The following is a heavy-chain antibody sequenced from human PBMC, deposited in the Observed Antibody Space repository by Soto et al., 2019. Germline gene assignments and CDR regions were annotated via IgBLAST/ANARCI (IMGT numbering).Heavy chain of an antibody. CDR3: ARSRGGYFDY. J-gene: IGHJ4*02. Sequence: QVQLQESGPGLVKPSETLSLTCTVSGVSISSYYWSWIRQPPGKGLEWIGYIYYSGSTNYNPSLKSRVTIAVDTSKNQFPLKLSSVTAADTAVYYCARSRGGYFDYWGQGTLVTVSS. CDR2: IYYSGST. V-gene: IGHV4-59*01. D-gene: IGHD3-22*01. CDR1: GVSISSYY.